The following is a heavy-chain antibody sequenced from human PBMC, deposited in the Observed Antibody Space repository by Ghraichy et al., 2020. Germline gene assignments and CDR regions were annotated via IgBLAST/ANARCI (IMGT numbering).Heavy chain of an antibody. V-gene: IGHV3-30-3*01. CDR1: GFTFSSYA. J-gene: IGHJ4*02. CDR2: ISYDGSNK. D-gene: IGHD3-9*01. Sequence: GGSLRLSCAASGFTFSSYAMHWVRQAPGKGLEWVAVISYDGSNKYYADSVKGRFTISRDNSKNTLYLQMNSLRAEDTAVYYCARESYDILTGYRELDYWGQGTLVTVSS. CDR3: ARESYDILTGYRELDY.